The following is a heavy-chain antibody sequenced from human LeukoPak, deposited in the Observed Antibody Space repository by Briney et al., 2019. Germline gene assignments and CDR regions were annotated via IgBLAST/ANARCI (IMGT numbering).Heavy chain of an antibody. J-gene: IGHJ4*02. Sequence: PSETLSLTCTVSGGSISSSSYYWGWIRQPPGKGLEWIGRIYTSGSTYYNPSLKSRVTISVDTSKNQFSLKLSSVTAADTAVYYCARRATQRFDYWGQGTLVTVSS. V-gene: IGHV4-39*07. CDR3: ARRATQRFDY. CDR2: IYTSGST. CDR1: GGSISSSSYY. D-gene: IGHD5-12*01.